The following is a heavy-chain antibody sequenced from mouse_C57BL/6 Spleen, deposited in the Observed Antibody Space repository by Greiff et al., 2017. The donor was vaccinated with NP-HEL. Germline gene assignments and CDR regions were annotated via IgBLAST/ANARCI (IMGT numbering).Heavy chain of an antibody. D-gene: IGHD2-4*01. J-gene: IGHJ3*01. Sequence: VQLQQPGAELVRPGSSVKLSCKASGYTFTSYWMHWVKQRPIQGLEWIGNIDPSDSETHYNQKFKDKATLTVDKSSSTAYMQLSSLTSEDSAVYYCARVGIYYEAWFAYWGKGTLVTVSA. CDR3: ARVGIYYEAWFAY. CDR2: IDPSDSET. V-gene: IGHV1-52*01. CDR1: GYTFTSYW.